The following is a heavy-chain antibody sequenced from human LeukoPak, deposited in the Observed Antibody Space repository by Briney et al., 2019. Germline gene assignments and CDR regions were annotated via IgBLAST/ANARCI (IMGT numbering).Heavy chain of an antibody. Sequence: SVKVSCKASGGTFSSYAISWVRQAPGQGLEWMGGIIPIFGTANYAQKFQGRVTITTDESTSTAYMKLSSLRSEDTAVYYCAREEIGITGNYFYYWGQGTLVTVSS. CDR1: GGTFSSYA. D-gene: IGHD1-20*01. J-gene: IGHJ4*02. CDR2: IIPIFGTA. CDR3: AREEIGITGNYFYY. V-gene: IGHV1-69*05.